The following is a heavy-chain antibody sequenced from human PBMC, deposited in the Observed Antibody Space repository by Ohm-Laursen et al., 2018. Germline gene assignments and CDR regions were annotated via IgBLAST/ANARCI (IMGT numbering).Heavy chain of an antibody. CDR1: GFTFSDYY. V-gene: IGHV3-11*01. Sequence: SLRLSCTASGFTFSDYYMSWIRQAPGKGLEWVSYISSSGSAIYYADSVKGRFTISRDNAKNSLYLQMNTLRAEDTAVYYCARFLTVSEDYWGQGTLVTVSS. CDR3: ARFLTVSEDY. J-gene: IGHJ4*02. D-gene: IGHD4-17*01. CDR2: ISSSGSAI.